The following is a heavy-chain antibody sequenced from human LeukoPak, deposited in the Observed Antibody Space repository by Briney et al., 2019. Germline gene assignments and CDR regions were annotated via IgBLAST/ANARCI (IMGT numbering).Heavy chain of an antibody. CDR2: IYYSGST. CDR1: GGSISSSPYY. J-gene: IGHJ5*02. Sequence: SETLSLTCTVSGGSISSSPYYWGWIRQPPGKGLEWIGTIYYSGSTNYNPSLKSRVTISVDTSKNQFSLKLSSVTAADTAVYYCARLRVAAAANWFDPWGQGTLVTVSS. D-gene: IGHD6-13*01. CDR3: ARLRVAAAANWFDP. V-gene: IGHV4-61*05.